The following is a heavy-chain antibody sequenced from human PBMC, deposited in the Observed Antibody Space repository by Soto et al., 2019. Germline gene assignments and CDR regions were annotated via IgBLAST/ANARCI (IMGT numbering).Heavy chain of an antibody. Sequence: EVQLVESGGGLVKPGGSLRLSCAVSGFTFSTYSMNWXRQAPXXXXXXVSSISSSGSHAYYADSVKGRFTISRDNXXXXXXXXXXXXXXXXXXXXXXXXXXXXXXXXXAAFDIWGQGTMVTVSP. J-gene: IGHJ3*02. V-gene: IGHV3-21*01. CDR2: ISSSGSHA. CDR1: GFTFSTYS. CDR3: XXXXXXXXXXXAAFDI.